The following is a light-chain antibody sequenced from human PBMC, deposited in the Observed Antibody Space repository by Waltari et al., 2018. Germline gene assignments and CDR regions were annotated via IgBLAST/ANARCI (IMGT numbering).Light chain of an antibody. CDR3: QKYVNLPAT. CDR1: QSVGRY. CDR2: DAS. J-gene: IGKJ1*01. Sequence: EIVLTQSPGTLSLSPGERATLSCRASQSVGRYLAGYQQKPCQAPRLLIYDASTRATGIPDRFSGSGSGTDFSLTISRLESEDFAVYYCQKYVNLPATFGQGTKVEIK. V-gene: IGKV3-20*01.